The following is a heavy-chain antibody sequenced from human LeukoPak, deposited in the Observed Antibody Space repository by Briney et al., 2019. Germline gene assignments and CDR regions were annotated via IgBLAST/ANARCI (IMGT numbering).Heavy chain of an antibody. J-gene: IGHJ5*02. CDR2: IYTSGST. D-gene: IGHD5-12*01. Sequence: PSETLSLTCTVSGGSISSYYWSWIQQPAGKGLEWIGRIYTSGSTNYNPSLKSRVTISVDKSKNQFSLKLSSVTAADTAVYYCARAGYSGYVQFDPWGQGTLVTVSS. CDR3: ARAGYSGYVQFDP. CDR1: GGSISSYY. V-gene: IGHV4-4*07.